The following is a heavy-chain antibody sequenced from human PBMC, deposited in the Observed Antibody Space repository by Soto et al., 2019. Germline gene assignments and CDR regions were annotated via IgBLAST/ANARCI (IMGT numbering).Heavy chain of an antibody. D-gene: IGHD2-15*01. Sequence: SETLSLTCTVSGGSISSSSYYWGWIRQPPGKGLEWIGSIYYSGSTYYNPSLKSRVTISVDTSKNQFSLKLSSVTAADTAVYYCARNLVVAAGSGVYYYYGMDVWGQGTTVTVSS. CDR3: ARNLVVAAGSGVYYYYGMDV. V-gene: IGHV4-39*01. J-gene: IGHJ6*02. CDR2: IYYSGST. CDR1: GGSISSSSYY.